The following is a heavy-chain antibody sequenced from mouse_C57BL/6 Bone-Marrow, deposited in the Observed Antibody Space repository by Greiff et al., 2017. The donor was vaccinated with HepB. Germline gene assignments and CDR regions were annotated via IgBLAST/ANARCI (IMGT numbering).Heavy chain of an antibody. D-gene: IGHD2-3*01. V-gene: IGHV3-6*01. Sequence: EVQLQESGPGLVKPSQSLSLTCSVTGYSITSGYYWNWIRQFPGNKLEWMGYISYDGSNNYNPSLKNRISITRDTSKNQFFLKLNSVTTEDTATYYCARARWLLPYFDYWGQGTTLTVSS. J-gene: IGHJ2*01. CDR1: GYSITSGYY. CDR2: ISYDGSN. CDR3: ARARWLLPYFDY.